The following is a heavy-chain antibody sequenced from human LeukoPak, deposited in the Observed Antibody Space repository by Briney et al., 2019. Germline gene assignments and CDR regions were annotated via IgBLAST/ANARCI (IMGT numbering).Heavy chain of an antibody. D-gene: IGHD6-19*01. J-gene: IGHJ4*02. Sequence: SETLSLTCTVSGASITSDFWDWIRQSPGKGPEWIGYIYDTGSTNYNPTLRGRVTISADRSKNQFSLKLNSVTAADTAVYYCAREGDFVGAVALEWGQGTLVTVSS. CDR3: AREGDFVGAVALE. CDR2: IYDTGST. CDR1: GASITSDF. V-gene: IGHV4-59*12.